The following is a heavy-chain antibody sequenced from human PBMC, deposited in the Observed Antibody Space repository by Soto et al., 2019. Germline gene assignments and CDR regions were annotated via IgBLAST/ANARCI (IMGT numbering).Heavy chain of an antibody. CDR3: ARGLFYDPAKYYYGSGSYYNVQNYYYYYGMDV. D-gene: IGHD3-10*01. CDR2: INHSGST. J-gene: IGHJ6*02. CDR1: GGSFSGYY. Sequence: SETLSLTCAVYGGSFSGYYWSWIRQPPGKGLEWIGEINHSGSTNYNPSLKSRVTISVDTSKNQFSLKLSSVTAADTAFYCCARGLFYDPAKYYYGSGSYYNVQNYYYYYGMDVWGQGTTVTVSS. V-gene: IGHV4-34*01.